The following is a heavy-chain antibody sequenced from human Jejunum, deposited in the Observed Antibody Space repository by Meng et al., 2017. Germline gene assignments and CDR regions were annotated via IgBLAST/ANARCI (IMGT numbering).Heavy chain of an antibody. CDR1: GDSVSNNSAT. CDR3: ASGAHLAGFPY. CDR2: TYYRSNWYN. J-gene: IGHJ4*02. D-gene: IGHD3-16*01. Sequence: QVQLPQPGPGLGKTSQTLSLTCYISGDSVSNNSATWNWIRQSPSRGLEWMGRTYYRSNWYNDYADSVRSRIIINPDTSKNQITLQLNSVTPEDTAVYFCASGAHLAGFPYWGQRTLVTVSS. V-gene: IGHV6-1*01.